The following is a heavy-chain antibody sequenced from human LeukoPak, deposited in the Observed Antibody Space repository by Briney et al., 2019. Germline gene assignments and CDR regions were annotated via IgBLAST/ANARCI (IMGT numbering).Heavy chain of an antibody. CDR2: INSDGSST. CDR3: ARDRLGSLRLGIDY. D-gene: IGHD3-16*01. V-gene: IGHV3-74*01. J-gene: IGHJ4*02. CDR1: GFTFGSYW. Sequence: GGSLRLSCAASGFTFGSYWMHWVRQAPGKGLVWVSRINSDGSSTSYADSVKGRFTISRDNAKNTLYLQMNSLRADDPAVYYCARDRLGSLRLGIDYWGQGTLVTVSS.